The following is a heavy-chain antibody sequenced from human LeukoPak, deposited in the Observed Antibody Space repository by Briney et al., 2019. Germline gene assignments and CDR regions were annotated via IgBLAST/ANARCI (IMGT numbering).Heavy chain of an antibody. CDR2: IQTSGST. CDR1: GDSISGATYY. Sequence: SETLSLTCTVSGDSISGATYYWSWIRQPAGKGLEWIGHIQTSGSTNYNPSLKSRLTISVDTSKNQFSLNLSSVTAADTALYYCARYFYDSSGYYPDDYWGQGILVTVSS. CDR3: ARYFYDSSGYYPDDY. V-gene: IGHV4-61*09. J-gene: IGHJ4*02. D-gene: IGHD3-22*01.